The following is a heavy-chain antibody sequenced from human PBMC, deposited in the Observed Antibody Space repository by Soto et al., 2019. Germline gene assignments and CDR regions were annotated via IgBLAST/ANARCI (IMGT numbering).Heavy chain of an antibody. D-gene: IGHD6-19*01. CDR1: GGSISSSNW. J-gene: IGHJ4*02. V-gene: IGHV4-4*02. CDR3: ARVLNSSGWYLDY. Sequence: PSETLSLTCAVSGGSISSSNWWSWVRQPPGKGLEWIGEIYHSGSTNYNPSLKSRVTISVDTSKNQFSLKLSSVTAADTAVYYCARVLNSSGWYLDYWGQGTLVTVSS. CDR2: IYHSGST.